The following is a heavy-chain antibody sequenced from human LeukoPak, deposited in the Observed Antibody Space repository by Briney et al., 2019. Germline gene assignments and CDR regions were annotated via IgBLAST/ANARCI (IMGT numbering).Heavy chain of an antibody. Sequence: GGSLRLSCAASGFTFSSYAMSWVRQAPGKGLEWVSAISGSGGSTYYADSVKGRFTISRDNSKSTLYLQMNSLRAEVTAVYYCAKDSKAVAGTRYFQHWGQGTLVTVSS. CDR1: GFTFSSYA. CDR3: AKDSKAVAGTRYFQH. J-gene: IGHJ1*01. CDR2: ISGSGGST. V-gene: IGHV3-23*01. D-gene: IGHD6-19*01.